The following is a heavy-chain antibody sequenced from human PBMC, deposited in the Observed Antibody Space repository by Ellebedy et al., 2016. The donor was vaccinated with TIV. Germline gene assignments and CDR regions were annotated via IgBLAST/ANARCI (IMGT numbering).Heavy chain of an antibody. D-gene: IGHD3-10*01. CDR3: ATSKMIRGYYFDF. Sequence: SVKVSXXASGVSFSEYGINWVRQAPGQGLEWMGGVVALLGTSYNAQDFQGRITITADASTTTGYMELSNLRSDDTAVYYCATSKMIRGYYFDFWGQGALVTVSS. CDR2: VVALLGTS. V-gene: IGHV1-69*13. J-gene: IGHJ4*02. CDR1: GVSFSEYG.